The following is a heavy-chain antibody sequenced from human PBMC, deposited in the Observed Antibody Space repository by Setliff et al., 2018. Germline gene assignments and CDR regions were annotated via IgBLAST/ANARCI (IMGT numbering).Heavy chain of an antibody. J-gene: IGHJ4*02. CDR1: GFTFTDYA. Sequence: GESLKFSCAASGFTFTDYAMTWVRQAPGKGLEWVSTIYSGDRSTFYTDSVKGRFIIYRDSSKNTLYMQMSSLRAEDTAVYYCAKPRVELRWGFESWGQGTLVTVSS. CDR2: IYSGDRST. CDR3: AKPRVELRWGFES. D-gene: IGHD1-26*01. V-gene: IGHV3-23*03.